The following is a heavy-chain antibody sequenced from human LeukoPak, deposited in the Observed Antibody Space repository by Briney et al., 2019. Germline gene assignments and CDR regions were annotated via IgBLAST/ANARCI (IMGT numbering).Heavy chain of an antibody. J-gene: IGHJ4*02. V-gene: IGHV3-72*01. Sequence: GGSLRLSCAASGFTFSDHYMDWVRQVPGKGLEWVGRTRNKANSYTTEYAASVKGRFTISRDDSKNSLYLQMNSLKTEDTAVYYCARVYYDSSGSKIDYWGQGTLVTVSS. CDR3: ARVYYDSSGSKIDY. CDR1: GFTFSDHY. D-gene: IGHD3-22*01. CDR2: TRNKANSYTT.